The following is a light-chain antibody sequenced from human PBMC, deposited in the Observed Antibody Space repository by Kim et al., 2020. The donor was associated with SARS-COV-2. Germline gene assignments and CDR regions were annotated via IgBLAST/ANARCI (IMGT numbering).Light chain of an antibody. CDR2: NNN. J-gene: IGLJ3*02. CDR1: ISNIGSHYD. CDR3: QSYDNTLSGRV. V-gene: IGLV1-40*01. Sequence: QRVSISCTGSISNIGSHYDVHRYQHLPGKAPKLLISNNNHRPSGVPDRFSASKSDTSASLAITGLQTDDEADYYCQSYDNTLSGRVFGGGTQLTVL.